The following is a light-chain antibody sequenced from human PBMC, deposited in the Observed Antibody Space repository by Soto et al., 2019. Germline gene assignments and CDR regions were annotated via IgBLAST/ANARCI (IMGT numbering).Light chain of an antibody. V-gene: IGKV3D-15*01. J-gene: IGKJ4*01. CDR1: QSITGN. Sequence: EIVMTQSPATLSVSPGERATLSCRASQSITGNLTWYQQKPGQAPRLLIYDASSRATGIPARFSGSGSGTEFNLTISSLQSEDFAVYFCQQYDDWLRLTFGGGTKVDIK. CDR2: DAS. CDR3: QQYDDWLRLT.